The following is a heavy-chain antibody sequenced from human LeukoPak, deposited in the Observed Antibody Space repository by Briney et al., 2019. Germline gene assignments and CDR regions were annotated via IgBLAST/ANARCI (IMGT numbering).Heavy chain of an antibody. CDR3: ARADYDTSASTRKQIDY. D-gene: IGHD3-22*01. CDR1: GCSFTNYD. Sequence: ASVKVSCKASGCSFTNYDINWVRQATGQGLEWMGWMNPNSGNTAYAQKFQGRVTMTRNTSISTAYMELSSLKSEDTAVYFCARADYDTSASTRKQIDYWGQGTLVTVSS. CDR2: MNPNSGNT. J-gene: IGHJ4*02. V-gene: IGHV1-8*01.